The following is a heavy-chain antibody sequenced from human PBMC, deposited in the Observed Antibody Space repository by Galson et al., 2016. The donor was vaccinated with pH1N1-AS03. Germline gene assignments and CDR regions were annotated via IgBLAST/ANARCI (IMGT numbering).Heavy chain of an antibody. V-gene: IGHV3-21*01. Sequence: SLRLSCAASGFTFSSYSMNWVRQAPGKGLEWVSSISSSGNYKYYADSVKGQFTVSRDNAMNSLYLQMNGLRAEDTALYYCARSRSPDYYDSSTYRPDAFDIWGQGTMVTVSS. CDR1: GFTFSSYS. CDR2: ISSSGNYK. D-gene: IGHD3-22*01. CDR3: ARSRSPDYYDSSTYRPDAFDI. J-gene: IGHJ3*02.